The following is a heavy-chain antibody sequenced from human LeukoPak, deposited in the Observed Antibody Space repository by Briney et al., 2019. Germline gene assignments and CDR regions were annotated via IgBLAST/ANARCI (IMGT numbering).Heavy chain of an antibody. Sequence: GGSLRLSCSASGFTFSSYAMHWVRQAPGKGLEWVSGIGYTGDSTFYADSVKGRFTVSRDSSKNTLFPQMDSLRAEDTALYYCAKSPTVDAAFDIWGQGTMVTVSS. D-gene: IGHD4-23*01. J-gene: IGHJ3*02. V-gene: IGHV3-23*01. CDR3: AKSPTVDAAFDI. CDR1: GFTFSSYA. CDR2: IGYTGDST.